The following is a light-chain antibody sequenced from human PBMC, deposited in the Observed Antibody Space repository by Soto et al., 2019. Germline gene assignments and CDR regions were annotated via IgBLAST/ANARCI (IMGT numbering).Light chain of an antibody. Sequence: QSALTQPASVSGSPGQSITISCTGTSSDVGSYNLVSWYQQHPGKAPKLVIYEVSKRTSGVSNRFSGSKSGNTASLTISGLQAEDEADYYCFSYAGSSTFAVFGGGTQLTVL. J-gene: IGLJ7*01. CDR2: EVS. CDR3: FSYAGSSTFAV. V-gene: IGLV2-23*02. CDR1: SSDVGSYNL.